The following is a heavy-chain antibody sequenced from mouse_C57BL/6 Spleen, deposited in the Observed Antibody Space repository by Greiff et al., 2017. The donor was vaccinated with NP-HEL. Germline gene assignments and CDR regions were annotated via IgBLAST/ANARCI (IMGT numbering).Heavy chain of an antibody. CDR3: AGRSYGSAWFAY. V-gene: IGHV1-18*01. J-gene: IGHJ3*01. CDR2: INPNNGGT. D-gene: IGHD1-1*01. CDR1: GYTFTDYN. Sequence: EVQLQQSGPELVKPGASVKIPCKASGYTFTDYNMDWVKQSHGKSLEWIGDINPNNGGTSYNKKFKGKATLTVDKSSSTAYMELRSLTSEDTAVYYCAGRSYGSAWFAYWGQGTLVTVSA.